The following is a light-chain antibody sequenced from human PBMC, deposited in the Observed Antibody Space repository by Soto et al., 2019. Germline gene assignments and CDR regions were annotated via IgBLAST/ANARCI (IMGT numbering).Light chain of an antibody. CDR1: QYVGTR. CDR3: QQRTNWPLT. Sequence: EIVLTQSPATLSSSPGETATLSCRASQYVGTRLAWYQHKPGQAPRLLIYYTSNRATGIPARFSGSGSGTDFTLTISSLEPEDSALYYCQQRTNWPLTFGGGTRWIS. CDR2: YTS. J-gene: IGKJ4*01. V-gene: IGKV3-11*01.